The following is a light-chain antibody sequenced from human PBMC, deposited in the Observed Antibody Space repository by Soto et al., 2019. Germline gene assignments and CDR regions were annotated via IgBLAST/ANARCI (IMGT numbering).Light chain of an antibody. V-gene: IGKV1-5*03. J-gene: IGKJ1*01. CDR3: QQYNIYSPT. CDR1: QSISTW. CDR2: KAS. Sequence: DIQMTQSPSTLSASVGDRVTITCRASQSISTWLAWYQQEPGKAPKLMIHKASSFQSGVPSRFSGSGSGTDFTLSISSLHPDDVATYYCQQYNIYSPTFGQGTRVEIK.